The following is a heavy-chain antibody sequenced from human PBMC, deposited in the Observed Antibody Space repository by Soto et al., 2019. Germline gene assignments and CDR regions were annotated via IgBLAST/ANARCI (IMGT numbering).Heavy chain of an antibody. J-gene: IGHJ4*02. Sequence: SETLSLTCAVYGGSFSGYYWSWIRQPPGKGLEWIGEINHSGSTNYNPSLKSRVTISVDTSKNQFSLKLSSVTAADTAVYYCVRYDYYGPGRQYYWGQGSLVPVSS. CDR3: VRYDYYGPGRQYY. CDR1: GGSFSGYY. CDR2: INHSGST. V-gene: IGHV4-34*01. D-gene: IGHD3-10*01.